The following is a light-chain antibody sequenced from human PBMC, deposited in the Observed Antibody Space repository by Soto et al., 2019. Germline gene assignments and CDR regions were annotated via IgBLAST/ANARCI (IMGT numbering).Light chain of an antibody. CDR1: QNVNNY. CDR3: QHRINWPLT. V-gene: IGKV3-11*01. J-gene: IGKJ4*01. CDR2: DAS. Sequence: EIVLTQSPATLSLSPGEGATLSCRASQNVNNYLAWYQQKPGQAPRLLIYDASNRATGIPARFSGSGSGTDFTLIISSLEPEDFAVYYCQHRINWPLTFGGGTKVEIK.